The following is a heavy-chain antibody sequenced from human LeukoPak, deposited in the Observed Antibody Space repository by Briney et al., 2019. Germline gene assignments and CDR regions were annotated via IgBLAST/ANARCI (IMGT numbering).Heavy chain of an antibody. D-gene: IGHD4-23*01. CDR2: IYYSGST. J-gene: IGHJ4*02. Sequence: SETLSLTCTVSGGSISNSNYYWGWIRQPPGKGLEWIGSIYYSGSTYYNPSLKSRVTISVDTSKNQFSLKLSSVTAADTAVYYCARLTQITAWYIHYWGQGTLVTVSS. CDR3: ARLTQITAWYIHY. CDR1: GGSISNSNYY. V-gene: IGHV4-39*01.